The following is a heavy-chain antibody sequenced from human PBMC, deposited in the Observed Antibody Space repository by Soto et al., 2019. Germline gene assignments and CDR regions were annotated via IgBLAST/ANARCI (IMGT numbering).Heavy chain of an antibody. CDR1: GYTFTSNG. V-gene: IGHV1-3*01. CDR3: ARSIVVVTALDY. Sequence: GASVKVSCKASGYTFTSNGFSWVRQAPGQRLEWMGWINAGNGNTKYSQKFQGRVTITRDTSASTAYMELSSLRSEDTAVYYCARSIVVVTALDYWGQGTLVTVSS. J-gene: IGHJ4*02. D-gene: IGHD2-21*02. CDR2: INAGNGNT.